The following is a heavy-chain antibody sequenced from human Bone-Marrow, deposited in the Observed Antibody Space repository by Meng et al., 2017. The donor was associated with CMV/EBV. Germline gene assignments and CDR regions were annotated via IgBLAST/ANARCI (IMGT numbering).Heavy chain of an antibody. D-gene: IGHD3-10*01. CDR3: AREVRSRGGFDP. Sequence: GEPLKISCAASGFTVSSNYMSWIRQAPGKGLEWTSYISDDDITTYYADSVRGRFTISRDNTKNSLYLQMDSLSGEDTAVYYCAREVRSRGGFDPGGQGTLVTVSS. CDR1: GFTVSSNY. V-gene: IGHV3-11*04. CDR2: ISDDDITT. J-gene: IGHJ5*02.